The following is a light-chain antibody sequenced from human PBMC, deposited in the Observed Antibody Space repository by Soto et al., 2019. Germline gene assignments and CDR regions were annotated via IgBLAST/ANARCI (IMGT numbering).Light chain of an antibody. Sequence: DIQMTQSPSTLSASVGDRVTITCRASQSISGWLAWYQQKPGKAPKLLIYKASNLESGVPSRFSGSGSGTEFTLTIRSLQPDDFATYYCQQYNSYSSTWTFGQGTKVEIK. CDR2: KAS. J-gene: IGKJ1*01. V-gene: IGKV1-5*03. CDR3: QQYNSYSSTWT. CDR1: QSISGW.